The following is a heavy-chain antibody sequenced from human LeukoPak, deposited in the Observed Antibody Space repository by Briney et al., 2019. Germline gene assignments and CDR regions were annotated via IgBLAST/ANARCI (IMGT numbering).Heavy chain of an antibody. J-gene: IGHJ3*02. D-gene: IGHD5-24*01. Sequence: PGASVKVSCKASGYTLTAYYIYWVRQAPGQGLEWMGRINPNSGGTDYAQNFQSRVTMTRDTSISTAYMELSGLRSDDTAVYYCATDWEKGDGYRDGAFDIWGQGTMVTVSS. CDR3: ATDWEKGDGYRDGAFDI. CDR2: INPNSGGT. V-gene: IGHV1-2*06. CDR1: GYTLTAYY.